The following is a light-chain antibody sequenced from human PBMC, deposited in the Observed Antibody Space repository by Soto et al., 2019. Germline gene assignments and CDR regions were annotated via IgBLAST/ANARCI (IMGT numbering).Light chain of an antibody. Sequence: EIVLTQSPATLSLSPGERATLSCRASQSVSSSYLAWYQQKPGQAPRLLIYGASSRATGIPARFSGSGSGTEFTLTISRLEPEDFAVYYCQQYDSSPYTFGQGTKLEIK. V-gene: IGKV3-20*01. CDR2: GAS. CDR3: QQYDSSPYT. J-gene: IGKJ2*01. CDR1: QSVSSSY.